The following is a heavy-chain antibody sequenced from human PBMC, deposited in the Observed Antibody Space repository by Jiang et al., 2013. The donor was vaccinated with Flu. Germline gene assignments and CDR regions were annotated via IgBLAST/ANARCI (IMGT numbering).Heavy chain of an antibody. V-gene: IGHV5-51*01. CDR3: ARWDPEEADDY. Sequence: YWIGWVRQMPGKGLEWMGIIYPGDSDTRYSPSFQGQVTISADKSISTAYLQWSSLKASDTAMYYCARWDPEEADDYWGQGTLVTVSS. J-gene: IGHJ4*02. D-gene: IGHD1-26*01. CDR1: YW. CDR2: IYPGDSDT.